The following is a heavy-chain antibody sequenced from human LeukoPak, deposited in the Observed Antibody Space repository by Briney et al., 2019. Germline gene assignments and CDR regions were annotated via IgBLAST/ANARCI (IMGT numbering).Heavy chain of an antibody. V-gene: IGHV3-21*01. CDR2: ISSSSSYI. D-gene: IGHD5-18*01. J-gene: IGHJ4*02. CDR3: ARAIRGYSYGTDLDY. CDR1: GFTFSSYS. Sequence: PGGSLRLSCAASGFTFSSYSMNWVRQAPGKGLEWVSSISSSSSYIYYADSVKGRFTISRDNAKNSLYLQMNSLRAEDTAVYYCARAIRGYSYGTDLDYRGQGTLVTVSS.